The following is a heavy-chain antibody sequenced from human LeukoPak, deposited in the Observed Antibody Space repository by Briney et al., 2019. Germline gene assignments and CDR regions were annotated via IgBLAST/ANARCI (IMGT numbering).Heavy chain of an antibody. Sequence: GGSLRLSCAASGFTFSSYAMHWVRQAPGKGLEYVSAISSNGGSTYYANSVKGRFTISRGNSKNTLHLQMGSLRAEDMAVYYCARAARCSSTSCPPWLDPWGQGTLVTVSS. CDR2: ISSNGGST. CDR3: ARAARCSSTSCPPWLDP. CDR1: GFTFSSYA. J-gene: IGHJ5*02. V-gene: IGHV3-64*01. D-gene: IGHD2-2*01.